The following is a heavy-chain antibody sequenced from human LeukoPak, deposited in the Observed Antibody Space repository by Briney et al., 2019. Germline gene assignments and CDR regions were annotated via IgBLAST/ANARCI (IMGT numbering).Heavy chain of an antibody. D-gene: IGHD1-26*01. CDR3: ARDVGMNAPGYYNWFDP. J-gene: IGHJ5*02. CDR2: IYSGGST. V-gene: IGHV3-53*01. CDR1: GFTFSSYA. Sequence: GGSLRLSCAASGFTFSSYAMSWVRQAPGKGLEWVSVIYSGGSTYYADSVKGRFTISGDNSKNTLYLQMNSLRAEDTAVYYCARDVGMNAPGYYNWFDPWGQGTLVTVSS.